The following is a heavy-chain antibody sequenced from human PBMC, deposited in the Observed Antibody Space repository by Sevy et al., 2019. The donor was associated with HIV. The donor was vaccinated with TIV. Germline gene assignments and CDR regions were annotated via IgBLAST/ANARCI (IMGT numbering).Heavy chain of an antibody. J-gene: IGHJ5*02. D-gene: IGHD5-12*01. CDR1: GGSFSGYY. V-gene: IGHV4-34*01. CDR2: INHSGST. Sequence: SETLSLTCAVYGGSFSGYYWSWIRQPPGKGLEWIGEINHSGSTNYNPSLKSRVTISVDTSKNQFSLKLSSVTAADTAVYYCVSRYIVATISNWFDPWGQGTLVTVSS. CDR3: VSRYIVATISNWFDP.